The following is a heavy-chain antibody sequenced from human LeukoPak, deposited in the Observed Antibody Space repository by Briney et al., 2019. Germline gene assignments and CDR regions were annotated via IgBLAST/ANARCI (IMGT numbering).Heavy chain of an antibody. CDR3: ARARLRYFDWLPFDY. CDR1: GYNVNEFS. CDR2: YDPGEGET. Sequence: ASVKVSCKVSGYNVNEFSMHWVRQAPGKGLEWMGGYDPGEGETIYTQKFQGRVTMTEDTYTDTVYMELSSLRSEDTAVYYCARARLRYFDWLPFDYWGQGTLVTVSS. J-gene: IGHJ4*02. V-gene: IGHV1-24*01. D-gene: IGHD3-9*01.